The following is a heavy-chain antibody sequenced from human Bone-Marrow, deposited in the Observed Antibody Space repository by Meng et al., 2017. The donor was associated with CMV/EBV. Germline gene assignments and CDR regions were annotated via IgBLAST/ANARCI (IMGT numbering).Heavy chain of an antibody. CDR1: GFTCSSYS. CDR3: ARDAGDHYYYYYGMDV. CDR2: ISSSSSYI. V-gene: IGHV3-21*01. J-gene: IGHJ6*02. D-gene: IGHD6-13*01. Sequence: GESLKISCAASGFTCSSYSMNWVRQAPGKGLEWVSSISSSSSYIYYADSVKGRFTISRDNAKNSLYLQMNSLRAEDTAVYYCARDAGDHYYYYYGMDVWGQGTTVTVSS.